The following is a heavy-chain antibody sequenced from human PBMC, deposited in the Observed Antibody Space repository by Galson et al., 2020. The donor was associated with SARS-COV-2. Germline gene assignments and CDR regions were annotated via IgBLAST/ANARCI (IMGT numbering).Heavy chain of an antibody. CDR2: ISAYNGNT. J-gene: IGHJ6*03. CDR1: GYTFTSYG. CDR3: ARVDRSYDFWSGFKPLEYCMDV. Sequence: ASVKVSCKASGYTFTSYGISWVRQAPGQGLEWMGWISAYNGNTNYAQKLQGRVTITTDTSTSTAYMELRSLRSDDTAVYYCARVDRSYDFWSGFKPLEYCMDVWGKGNTVTVSS. D-gene: IGHD3-3*01. V-gene: IGHV1-18*01.